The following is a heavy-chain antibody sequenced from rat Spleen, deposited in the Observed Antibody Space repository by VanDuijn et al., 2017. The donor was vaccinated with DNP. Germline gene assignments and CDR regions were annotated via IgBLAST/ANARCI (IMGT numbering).Heavy chain of an antibody. CDR1: GFTFDNYW. CDR2: ITSSGGYT. CDR3: ARGGRSYFDY. J-gene: IGHJ2*01. V-gene: IGHV5-31*01. D-gene: IGHD1-11*01. Sequence: EVQLVESGGDLVQPGRSLKLSCVASGFTFDNYWMTWIRQVPGKGLEWVASITSSGGYTYYPDSVKGRFTISRENAKTTLYLQMNSLRSEDTATYYCARGGRSYFDYWGQGVMVTVSS.